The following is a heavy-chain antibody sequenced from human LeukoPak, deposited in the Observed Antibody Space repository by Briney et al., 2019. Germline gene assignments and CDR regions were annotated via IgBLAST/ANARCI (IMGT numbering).Heavy chain of an antibody. CDR3: AKDLWDYVFSYDFDY. Sequence: GGSLRLSCAASGFTFDDYGMSWVRQAPGKGLEWVAVISYDGSNKYYADSVKGRFTISRDNSKNTLYLQMNSLRAEDTAVYYCAKDLWDYVFSYDFDYWGQGTLVTVSS. CDR2: ISYDGSNK. CDR1: GFTFDDYG. J-gene: IGHJ4*02. D-gene: IGHD4-17*01. V-gene: IGHV3-30*18.